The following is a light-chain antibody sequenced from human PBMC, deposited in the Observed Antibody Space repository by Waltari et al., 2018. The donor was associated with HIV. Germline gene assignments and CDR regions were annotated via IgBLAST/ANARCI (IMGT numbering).Light chain of an antibody. Sequence: QSVLTQPPSVSAAPGQKVTISCSGSSSNIGSNYVSWYQQFPGTAPKLLIYDNDQRPSGIPDRFSGSKAGTSTTLGISVLQTGDEADYYCGTWDNSLGAVLFGGGTKLTVL. CDR3: GTWDNSLGAVL. CDR1: SSNIGSNY. V-gene: IGLV1-51*01. CDR2: DND. J-gene: IGLJ2*01.